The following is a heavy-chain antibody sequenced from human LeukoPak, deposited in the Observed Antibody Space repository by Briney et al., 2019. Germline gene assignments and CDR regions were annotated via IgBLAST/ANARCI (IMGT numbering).Heavy chain of an antibody. D-gene: IGHD3-22*01. V-gene: IGHV4-34*01. Sequence: SETLSLTCAVYGGSFSGYYWSWIRQPPGKGLEWIGEINHSGSTNYNPSLKSRVTISVDTSKNQFSLKLSSVTAADTAVYYCARRAQYYYDSSGYYPYFDYWGQGTLVTVSS. CDR1: GGSFSGYY. J-gene: IGHJ4*02. CDR2: INHSGST. CDR3: ARRAQYYYDSSGYYPYFDY.